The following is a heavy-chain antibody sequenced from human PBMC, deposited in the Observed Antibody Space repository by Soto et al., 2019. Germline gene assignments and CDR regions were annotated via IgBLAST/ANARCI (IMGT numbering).Heavy chain of an antibody. D-gene: IGHD3-16*01. CDR2: IDPSDSYT. CDR3: ARHGAWGGGVNDAFDI. CDR1: GYSFTSYW. Sequence: GESLKISCKGSGYSFTSYWISWVRQMPGKGLEWMGRIDPSDSYTNYSPSFQGHVTISADKSISTAYLQWSSLKASDTAMYYWARHGAWGGGVNDAFDIWGQGTMVTVSS. J-gene: IGHJ3*02. V-gene: IGHV5-10-1*01.